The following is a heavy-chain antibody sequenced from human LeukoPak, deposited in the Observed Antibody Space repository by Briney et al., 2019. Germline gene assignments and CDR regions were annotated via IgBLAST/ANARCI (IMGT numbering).Heavy chain of an antibody. J-gene: IGHJ4*02. CDR3: ASHYGSGSYYHYFDY. V-gene: IGHV3-48*03. CDR1: GFTFSSYE. D-gene: IGHD3-10*01. Sequence: GGSLRLSCAASGFTFSSYEMNWVRQAPGKGLEGVSYISSSGSTIYYADSVKGRFTISRDNAKNSLYLQMNSLRAEDTAVYYCASHYGSGSYYHYFDYWGQGTLVTVSS. CDR2: ISSSGSTI.